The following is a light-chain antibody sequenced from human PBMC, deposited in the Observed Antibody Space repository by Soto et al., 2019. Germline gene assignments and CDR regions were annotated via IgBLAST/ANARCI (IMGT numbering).Light chain of an antibody. CDR1: QDIRND. CDR3: QQYHSYSFT. Sequence: AIQMTQSPSSLSASVGDRVTITCRASQDIRNDLGWYQQKPGEAPKLLIYAAATLHGGVPSRFSGSGSGTDFTLTISSLQAEDVATYYCQQYHSYSFTFGQGTRVEIK. CDR2: AAA. V-gene: IGKV1-6*01. J-gene: IGKJ5*01.